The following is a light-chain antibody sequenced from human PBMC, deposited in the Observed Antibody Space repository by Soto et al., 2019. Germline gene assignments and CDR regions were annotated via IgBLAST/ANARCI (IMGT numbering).Light chain of an antibody. V-gene: IGLV3-21*04. J-gene: IGLJ1*01. CDR1: KIGSKS. CDR2: YDS. Sequence: SYELTQPPSVSVAPGKTATITCGGNKIGSKSVHWYQQRPGQAPVLVIYYDSDRPSGIPERFSGSNSGNTATLTISRVEAGDEADYYCQVWDSSSDHRYVFGTGTKVTVL. CDR3: QVWDSSSDHRYV.